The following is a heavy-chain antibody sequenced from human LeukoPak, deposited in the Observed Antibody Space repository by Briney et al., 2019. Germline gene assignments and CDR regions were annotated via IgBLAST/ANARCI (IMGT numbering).Heavy chain of an antibody. CDR3: VRDHNYYFGY. J-gene: IGHJ4*02. CDR1: GFTLSSYN. Sequence: GESLRLSCAASGFTLSSYNMNWVRQAPGKGLEWISYITTSIDIISYADSVKGRLTISRDNAKNSLYLQVDSLRDEDTAVYYCVRDHNYYFGYWGQGILVTVSA. V-gene: IGHV3-48*02. CDR2: ITTSIDII.